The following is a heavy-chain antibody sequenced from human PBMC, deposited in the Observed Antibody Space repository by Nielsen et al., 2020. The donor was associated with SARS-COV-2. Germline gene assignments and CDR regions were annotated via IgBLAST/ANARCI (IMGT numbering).Heavy chain of an antibody. D-gene: IGHD3-10*01. CDR2: ISGSGGST. J-gene: IGHJ4*02. CDR3: ARDPNYYGSGSYYKY. V-gene: IGHV3-23*01. Sequence: GESLKISCAASGFTFSSYAMSWVRQAPGKGLEWVSAISGSGGSTYYADSVKGRFTISRDNSKNTLYLQMNSLRAEDTAVYYCARDPNYYGSGSYYKYWGQGTLVTVSS. CDR1: GFTFSSYA.